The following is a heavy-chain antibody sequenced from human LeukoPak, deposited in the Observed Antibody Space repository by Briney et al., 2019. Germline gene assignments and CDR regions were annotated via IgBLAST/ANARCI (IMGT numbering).Heavy chain of an antibody. Sequence: GESLKISCEGSGYNFNKYWIGWVRQMPGKGLEWIGLIYPGDSDTRYSPSFQGQVTISADKSINTAYLQWSSLKASATAMYSCERHAGSLGGDARRVAFDYWGPGALVTVSS. CDR2: IYPGDSDT. CDR3: ERHAGSLGGDARRVAFDY. CDR1: GYNFNKYW. J-gene: IGHJ4*02. D-gene: IGHD3-10*01. V-gene: IGHV5-51*01.